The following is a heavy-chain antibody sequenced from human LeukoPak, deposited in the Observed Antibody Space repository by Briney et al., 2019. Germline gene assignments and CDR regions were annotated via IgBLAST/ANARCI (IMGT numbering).Heavy chain of an antibody. J-gene: IGHJ6*02. CDR3: ATKDIVVVVGGMDV. D-gene: IGHD2-15*01. CDR2: IIPILGIA. CDR1: GGTFSSYA. Sequence: ASVKVSCKASGGTFSSYAISWVRQAPGQGLEWMGRIIPILGIANYAQKFQGRVTITADKSTSTAYMELSSLRSEDTAVYYCATKDIVVVVGGMDVWGQGTTDTVSS. V-gene: IGHV1-69*04.